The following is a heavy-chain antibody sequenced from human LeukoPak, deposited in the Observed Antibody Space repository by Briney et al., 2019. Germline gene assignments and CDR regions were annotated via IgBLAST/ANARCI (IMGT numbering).Heavy chain of an antibody. CDR3: ARDGRLRPSGMDV. Sequence: SQTLSLTCTVSGGSISSGGYYWSWIRQHPGKGLEWIGYIYYSGSTYYNPSLKSRVTISVDTSKNQFSLKLSSVTAADTAVHYCARDGRLRPSGMDVWGQGTTVTVSS. D-gene: IGHD3-16*01. CDR2: IYYSGST. V-gene: IGHV4-31*03. CDR1: GGSISSGGYY. J-gene: IGHJ6*02.